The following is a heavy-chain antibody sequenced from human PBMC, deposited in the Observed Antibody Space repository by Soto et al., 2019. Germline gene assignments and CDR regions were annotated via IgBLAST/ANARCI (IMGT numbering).Heavy chain of an antibody. V-gene: IGHV3-30*18. J-gene: IGHJ4*02. CDR3: AKDVLLWFGESSQPLEY. Sequence: GGSLRLSCAASGFTFSSYGMHWVRQAPGKGLEWVAVISYDGSNKYYADSVKGRFTISRDNSKNTLYLQMNSLRAEDTAVYYCAKDVLLWFGESSQPLEYWGQGTLVTVSS. CDR2: ISYDGSNK. CDR1: GFTFSSYG. D-gene: IGHD3-10*01.